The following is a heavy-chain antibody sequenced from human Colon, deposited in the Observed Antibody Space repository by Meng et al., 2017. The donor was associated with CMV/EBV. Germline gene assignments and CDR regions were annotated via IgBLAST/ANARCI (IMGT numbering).Heavy chain of an antibody. V-gene: IGHV1-18*01. CDR1: GGTFSSYT. D-gene: IGHD4-23*01. CDR2: ISAFNGNT. J-gene: IGHJ4*02. Sequence: ASVKVSCKASGGTFSSYTISWVRQAPGQGLEWMGWISAFNGNTRYAQKVQGRVTMTRDTSTSTAYMELRSLRSDDTAVYYCSREVDYGGYIVLGYWGQGTLVTVSS. CDR3: SREVDYGGYIVLGY.